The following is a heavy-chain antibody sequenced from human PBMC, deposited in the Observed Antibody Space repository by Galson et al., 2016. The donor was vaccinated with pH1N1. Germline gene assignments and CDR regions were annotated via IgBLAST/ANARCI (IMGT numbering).Heavy chain of an antibody. V-gene: IGHV1-69*02. CDR1: GGTFSSYT. D-gene: IGHD6-13*01. CDR2: ILPILGIA. CDR3: ARSAAAVGNAFDM. Sequence: SVKVSCKASGGTFSSYTINWVRQAPGQGLEWMRRILPILGIANYAQKFQGRVTITADKSTSSAYMEVISLRSDDTAVYYCARSAAAVGNAFDMWGQGTKVTVSS. J-gene: IGHJ3*02.